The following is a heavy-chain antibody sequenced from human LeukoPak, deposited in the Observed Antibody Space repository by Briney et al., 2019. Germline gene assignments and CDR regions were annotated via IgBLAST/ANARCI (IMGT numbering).Heavy chain of an antibody. J-gene: IGHJ6*03. CDR2: IYTSGST. CDR3: ARVHYDILTGYSSWAGYYYYYMDV. V-gene: IGHV4-61*02. Sequence: SETLSLTCTVSGGSISSGSYYWSWIRQPAGKGLEWIGRIYTSGSTNYNPSLKSRVTISVDTSKNQFSLKLSSVTAADTAVYYCARVHYDILTGYSSWAGYYYYYMDVWGKGTTVTISS. D-gene: IGHD3-9*01. CDR1: GGSISSGSYY.